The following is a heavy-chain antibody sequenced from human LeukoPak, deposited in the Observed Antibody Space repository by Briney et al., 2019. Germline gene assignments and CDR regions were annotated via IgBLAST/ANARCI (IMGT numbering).Heavy chain of an antibody. Sequence: GGSLRLSCAVSGFSVSGYWMTWVRQAPGKGLDWVANIKQDGSEKNYVDYVKGRFTISRDNAENSLFLQMNSLRVEDTAVYYCAREWQGGIAAAGTRIEGDYWGQGTLVAVSS. CDR3: AREWQGGIAAAGTRIEGDY. CDR2: IKQDGSEK. J-gene: IGHJ4*02. CDR1: GFSVSGYW. D-gene: IGHD6-13*01. V-gene: IGHV3-7*01.